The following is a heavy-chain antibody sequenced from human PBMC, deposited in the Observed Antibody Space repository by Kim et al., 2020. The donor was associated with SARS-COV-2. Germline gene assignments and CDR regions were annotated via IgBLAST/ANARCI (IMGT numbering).Heavy chain of an antibody. J-gene: IGHJ3*02. Sequence: GGSLRLSCAASGFTFSSYAMHWVRQAPGKGLEWVAVISYDGSNKYYADSVKGRFTISRDNSKNTLYLQMNSLRAEDTAVYYCAVLHPLIVGATHDAFDIWGQGTMVTVSS. CDR3: AVLHPLIVGATHDAFDI. V-gene: IGHV3-30-3*01. CDR2: ISYDGSNK. D-gene: IGHD1-26*01. CDR1: GFTFSSYA.